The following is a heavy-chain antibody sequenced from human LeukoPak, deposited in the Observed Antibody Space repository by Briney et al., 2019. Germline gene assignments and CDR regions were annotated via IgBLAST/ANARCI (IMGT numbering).Heavy chain of an antibody. CDR1: GFTVSSNY. J-gene: IGHJ4*02. Sequence: GGSLRLSCAASGFTVSSNYMSWVRQAPGKGLEWASGLSGSGSNTYYADSVKGRFTISRDNSKNTLYLQMNGLRAEDTAIYYCARAVYTGGYGGFYFDYWGQGTLVTVSS. D-gene: IGHD1-26*01. V-gene: IGHV3-23*01. CDR2: LSGSGSNT. CDR3: ARAVYTGGYGGFYFDY.